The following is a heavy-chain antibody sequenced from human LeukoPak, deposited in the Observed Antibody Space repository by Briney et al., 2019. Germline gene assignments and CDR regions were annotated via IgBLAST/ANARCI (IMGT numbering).Heavy chain of an antibody. CDR2: ISASGDST. J-gene: IGHJ6*02. CDR1: GFNFSYYA. Sequence: GGSLRLSCAASGFNFSYYAMTWVRQAPGKGLECVSLISASGDSTYYADSVKGRFTISRDSSKSTLSLQMNSLRAEATAVYFCARMIRGIHVYYYGMDAWGQGTTVTVS. CDR3: ARMIRGIHVYYYGMDA. V-gene: IGHV3-23*01. D-gene: IGHD3-10*01.